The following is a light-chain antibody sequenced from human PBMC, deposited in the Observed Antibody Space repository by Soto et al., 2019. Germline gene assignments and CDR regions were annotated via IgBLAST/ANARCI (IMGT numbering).Light chain of an antibody. CDR1: QSVNSK. J-gene: IGKJ5*01. V-gene: IGKV3D-15*01. CDR2: GIS. Sequence: EIVMTQSPATLSVSPGERATLSCRASQSVNSKLAWYQQKPGRAPRLLIYGISKRATDIPDRFSGSGSGTEFTLTISSLQPEDFATYYCQQHGQWPITFGQGTRLEIK. CDR3: QQHGQWPIT.